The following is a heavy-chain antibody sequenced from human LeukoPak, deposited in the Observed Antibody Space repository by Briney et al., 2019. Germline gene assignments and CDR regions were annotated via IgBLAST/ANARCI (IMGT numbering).Heavy chain of an antibody. CDR3: ARGYGYCSSTSCYTGVFWFDP. CDR1: GGSISSGSYY. J-gene: IGHJ5*02. Sequence: PSQTLSLTCTVSGGSISSGSYYWSWIRQPAGKGLEWIGRIYTSGSTNYNPSLKSRVTISVDTSKNQFSLKLSSVTAADTAVYYCARGYGYCSSTSCYTGVFWFDPWGQGTLVTVSS. D-gene: IGHD2-2*02. V-gene: IGHV4-61*02. CDR2: IYTSGST.